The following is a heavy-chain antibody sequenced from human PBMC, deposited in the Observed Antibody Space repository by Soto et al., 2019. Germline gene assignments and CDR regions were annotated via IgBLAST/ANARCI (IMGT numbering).Heavy chain of an antibody. V-gene: IGHV4-59*01. CDR1: GGSISSYY. D-gene: IGHD4-17*01. Sequence: SETLSLTCTVSGGSISSYYWSWIRQPPGKGLEWIGYIYYSGSTNYNPSLKSRVTISVDTSKNQFPLKLSSVTAADTAVYYCARRYGASFDYWGQGTLVTVSS. CDR3: ARRYGASFDY. J-gene: IGHJ4*02. CDR2: IYYSGST.